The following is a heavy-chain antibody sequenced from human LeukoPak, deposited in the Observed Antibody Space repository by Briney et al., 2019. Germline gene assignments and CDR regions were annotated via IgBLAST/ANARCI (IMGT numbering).Heavy chain of an antibody. V-gene: IGHV3-7*01. CDR2: IKQDGSKI. CDR1: GFTFSNYW. D-gene: IGHD5-12*01. CDR3: ASDRGHSGSDLCTY. Sequence: GVSLRLSCAASGFTFSNYWMGWLRQAPGKGREWVTNIKQDGSKIYYVDSGKGRFTISRDTAKDSLYLQMNSMRANDTAVYYCASDRGHSGSDLCTYGGQGTLVTVSS. J-gene: IGHJ4*02.